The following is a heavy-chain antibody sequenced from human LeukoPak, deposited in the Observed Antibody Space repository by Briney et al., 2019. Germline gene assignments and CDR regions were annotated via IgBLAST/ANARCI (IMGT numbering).Heavy chain of an antibody. J-gene: IGHJ4*02. CDR2: ISSGGTYE. CDR1: GFTFSNYA. D-gene: IGHD3-10*01. CDR3: ARDSTYYYDSGSSGPHYFDN. Sequence: GGSLRLSCAASGFTFSNYAMHWVRQAPGKGLEWVSLISSGGTYEYYTDSVKGRFTISRDNSKNTLYLQLNSLRAEDTAVYYCARDSTYYYDSGSSGPHYFDNWGQGTLVTVSS. V-gene: IGHV3-30*10.